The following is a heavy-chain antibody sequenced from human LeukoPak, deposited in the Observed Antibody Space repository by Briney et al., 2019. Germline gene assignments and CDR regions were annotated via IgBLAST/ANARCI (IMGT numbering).Heavy chain of an antibody. J-gene: IGHJ4*02. Sequence: GGSLRLSCAASGLIVSSDYMSWVRQAPGKGLEWVSVIYSGGSTFYADSVKGRFTISRDKSKNTLYLQMNSLRADDTAVYYCARDSSGWYYFDYWGQGSLVTVSS. CDR1: GLIVSSDY. CDR3: ARDSSGWYYFDY. CDR2: IYSGGST. D-gene: IGHD6-19*01. V-gene: IGHV3-66*02.